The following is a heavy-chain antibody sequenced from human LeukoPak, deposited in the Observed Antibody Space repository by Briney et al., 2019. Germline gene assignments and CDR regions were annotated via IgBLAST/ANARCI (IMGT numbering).Heavy chain of an antibody. CDR2: ISGSGGST. J-gene: IGHJ4*02. CDR1: GFTFSSYA. Sequence: GGSLRLSCAASGFTFSSYAMSWVRQAPGKGLEWVSAISGSGGSTYYADSVKGRFTISRDNSKNTLYLQMNSLRAEDTAVYYCANSPYGSGSYLFDYWGQGTLVTVSS. V-gene: IGHV3-23*01. CDR3: ANSPYGSGSYLFDY. D-gene: IGHD3-10*01.